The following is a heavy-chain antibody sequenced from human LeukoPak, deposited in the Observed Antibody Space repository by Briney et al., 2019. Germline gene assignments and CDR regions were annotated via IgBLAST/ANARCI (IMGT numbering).Heavy chain of an antibody. CDR1: GYSFTSYW. Sequence: GESLKISCKGSGYSFTSYWIGWVRQMPGKGLEWMGIIYPGDSDTRYSPSFQGQVTISADKSISTAYLQWSSLKASDTAMYYCARTVAPAAIGPYYYGMDVWGQGTTVTVSS. CDR3: ARTVAPAAIGPYYYGMDV. CDR2: IYPGDSDT. V-gene: IGHV5-51*01. J-gene: IGHJ6*02. D-gene: IGHD2-2*01.